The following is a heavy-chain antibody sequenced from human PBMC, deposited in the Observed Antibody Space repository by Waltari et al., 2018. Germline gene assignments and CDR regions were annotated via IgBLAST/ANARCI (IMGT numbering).Heavy chain of an antibody. CDR3: ARAWISLILGATSAFDI. Sequence: QVQLQPWGAGLLKPSETLSLTCAVYGGSFSGSYWSWIRQPPGKGLEWIGEINHSGSTNYNPSLKSRVTISVDTSKNQFSLKLSSVTAADTAVYYCARAWISLILGATSAFDIWGQGTMVTVS. CDR2: INHSGST. J-gene: IGHJ3*02. D-gene: IGHD1-26*01. V-gene: IGHV4-34*01. CDR1: GGSFSGSY.